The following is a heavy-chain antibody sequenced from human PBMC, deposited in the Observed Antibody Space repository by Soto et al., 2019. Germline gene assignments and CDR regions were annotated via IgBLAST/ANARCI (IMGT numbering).Heavy chain of an antibody. J-gene: IGHJ6*02. CDR1: GFTFSSYG. CDR3: AKDLTGSGGSCYKAIVYYYYGMDV. Sequence: QVQLVESGGGVVQPGRSLRLSCAASGFTFSSYGMHWVRQAPGKGLEWVAVISYDGSNKYYADSVKGRVTISRDNSKNTLYLQMNSLRAEDTAVYYCAKDLTGSGGSCYKAIVYYYYGMDVWGQGTTVTVSS. D-gene: IGHD2-15*01. CDR2: ISYDGSNK. V-gene: IGHV3-30*18.